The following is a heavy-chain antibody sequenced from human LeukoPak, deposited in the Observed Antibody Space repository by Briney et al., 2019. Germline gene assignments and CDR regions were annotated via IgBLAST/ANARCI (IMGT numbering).Heavy chain of an antibody. CDR1: GYSISSGYY. V-gene: IGHV4-38-2*02. D-gene: IGHD6-6*01. Sequence: SETLSLTCTVSGYSISSGYYWGWIRQPPGKGLEWIGSIYHSGSTYYNPSLKSRVTISVDTSKNQFSLKLSSATAADTAVYYCARQLRSSSSRVFDPWGQGTLVTVPS. CDR2: IYHSGST. CDR3: ARQLRSSSSRVFDP. J-gene: IGHJ5*02.